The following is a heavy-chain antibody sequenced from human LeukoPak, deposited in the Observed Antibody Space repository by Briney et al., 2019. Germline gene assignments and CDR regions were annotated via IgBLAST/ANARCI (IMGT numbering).Heavy chain of an antibody. CDR3: ARQLDTSGDYAGFLDS. J-gene: IGHJ4*02. Sequence: PSETLSLTCTVSGGSIGGSSYYWAWIRQPPGKGLEWIASIYYTGNAFYNWSLKSRTTISVDTSKNQFSLEVDSVTATDTAVYYCARQLDTSGDYAGFLDSWGQGALVTVSS. CDR1: GGSIGGSSYY. D-gene: IGHD3-9*01. CDR2: IYYTGNA. V-gene: IGHV4-39*01.